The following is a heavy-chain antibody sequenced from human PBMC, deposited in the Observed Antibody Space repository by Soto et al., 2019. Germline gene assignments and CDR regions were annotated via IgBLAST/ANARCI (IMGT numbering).Heavy chain of an antibody. Sequence: EVQLVESGGGLVQPGGSLRLSCAASGFTFSSYWMHWVRQAPGKGLVWVSRINSDGSSTSYADSVKGRFTISRDNAKNTLYLQMNSLRAEVTAVYYCAGAATSNDAFDIWGQGTMVTVSS. CDR3: AGAATSNDAFDI. CDR2: INSDGSST. D-gene: IGHD2-2*01. J-gene: IGHJ3*02. V-gene: IGHV3-74*01. CDR1: GFTFSSYW.